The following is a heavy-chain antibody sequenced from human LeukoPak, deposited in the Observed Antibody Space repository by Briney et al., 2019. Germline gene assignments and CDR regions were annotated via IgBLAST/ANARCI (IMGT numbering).Heavy chain of an antibody. CDR1: GESFTDHH. J-gene: IGHJ4*02. CDR2: ISHDEGT. D-gene: IGHD3-22*01. V-gene: IGHV4-34*01. Sequence: PSETLSLTCDIYGESFTDHHLSWIRQPPGKGLEWIGEISHDEGTNYNPSLRSRVTISLDTSKNQFSLKLSSVTAADTAVYYCAGGSYYDSSGYPTPFDDWGQGTLVTVSS. CDR3: AGGSYYDSSGYPTPFDD.